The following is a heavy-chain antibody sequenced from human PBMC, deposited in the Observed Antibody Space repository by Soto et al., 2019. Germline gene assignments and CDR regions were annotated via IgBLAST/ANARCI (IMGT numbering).Heavy chain of an antibody. CDR2: IYYSGST. D-gene: IGHD3-3*01. V-gene: IGHV4-30-4*01. CDR3: ASERVVINYFDY. J-gene: IGHJ4*02. Sequence: PSETLSLTCTVSGGSISSGDYYWSWIRQPPGKGLEWIGYIYYSGSTYYNPSLKSRVTISVDTSKNQFSLKLSSVTAADTAVYYCASERVVINYFDYWGPGTLVTVFS. CDR1: GGSISSGDYY.